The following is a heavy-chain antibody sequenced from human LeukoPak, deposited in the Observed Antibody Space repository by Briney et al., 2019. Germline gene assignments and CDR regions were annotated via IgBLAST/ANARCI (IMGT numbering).Heavy chain of an antibody. Sequence: SGPTLVNPTQTLTLTCTFSGFSLSTSGMCVSWIRQPPGKALEWLARIDWDDDKYYSTSLKTRLTISKDTSKNQVVLTMTNMDPVDTATYYCARILGWNYGDGYYYYMDVWGKGTTVTVSS. CDR2: IDWDDDK. D-gene: IGHD1-7*01. CDR1: GFSLSTSGMC. V-gene: IGHV2-70*11. J-gene: IGHJ6*03. CDR3: ARILGWNYGDGYYYYMDV.